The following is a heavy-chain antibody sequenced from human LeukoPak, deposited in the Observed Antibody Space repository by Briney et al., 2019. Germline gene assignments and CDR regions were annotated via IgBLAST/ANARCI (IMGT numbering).Heavy chain of an antibody. CDR3: ARLVGYSYGPCDY. CDR2: IYYSGST. CDR1: GGSISSSSYY. V-gene: IGHV4-39*01. J-gene: IGHJ4*02. D-gene: IGHD5-18*01. Sequence: SETLSLTCTVSGGSISSSSYYWGWIRQPPGKGLEWIGSIYYSGSTYYNPSLKSRVTISVDTSKNQFSLKLSSVTAADTAVYYCARLVGYSYGPCDYWGQGTLVTVSS.